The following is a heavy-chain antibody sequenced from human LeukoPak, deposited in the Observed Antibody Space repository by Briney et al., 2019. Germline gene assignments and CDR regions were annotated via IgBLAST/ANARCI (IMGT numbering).Heavy chain of an antibody. CDR3: ARLDYDSSGLIDY. CDR1: GGSISSRSYY. CDR2: ISYSGST. Sequence: PSETLSLTCTVSGGSISSRSYYWGWIRQPPGRGLEWIGSISYSGSTYYNPSLKSRVTITVDTSKNQFSLTLGSVTAADTAVYNCARLDYDSSGLIDYWGQGTLVTVSS. D-gene: IGHD3-22*01. V-gene: IGHV4-39*01. J-gene: IGHJ4*02.